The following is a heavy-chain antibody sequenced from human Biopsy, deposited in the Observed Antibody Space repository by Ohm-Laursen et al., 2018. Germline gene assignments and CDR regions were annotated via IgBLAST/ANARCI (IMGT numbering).Heavy chain of an antibody. J-gene: IGHJ5*01. D-gene: IGHD3-3*01. CDR1: GESMGTYY. CDR3: ARVRGGFLEWFDY. Sequence: SETLSLTCTVSGESMGTYYWSWIRQPPGKVMEWIASIYYSGTTHKNPSLKSRVTISVDTSQGLLSLDLGSVTAADTAVYYCARVRGGFLEWFDYWGQGTLVTVSS. CDR2: IYYSGTT. V-gene: IGHV4-59*01.